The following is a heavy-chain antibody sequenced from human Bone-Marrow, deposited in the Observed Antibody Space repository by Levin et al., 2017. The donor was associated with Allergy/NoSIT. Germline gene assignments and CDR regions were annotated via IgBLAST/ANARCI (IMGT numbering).Heavy chain of an antibody. J-gene: IGHJ2*01. CDR3: ARDQGYCAGSTCYSWWYLDL. D-gene: IGHD2-15*01. CDR2: IWHDGSET. Sequence: PGESLKISCGASGFSFSYYGMHWVRQAPGKGLEWVAVIWHDGSETYYADSVKGRFTISRDNSENTLFLEMNGLRAEDTAVYYCARDQGYCAGSTCYSWWYLDLWGRGTLVTVTS. V-gene: IGHV3-33*01. CDR1: GFSFSYYG.